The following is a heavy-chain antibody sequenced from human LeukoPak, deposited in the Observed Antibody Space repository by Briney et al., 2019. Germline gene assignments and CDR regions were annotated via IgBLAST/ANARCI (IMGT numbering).Heavy chain of an antibody. Sequence: TGGSLRLSCAASGFTFSSFSMNWVRQAPGKGLEWVSYISGGSSFTYYVDSVKGRFTISRDNAKNSLYLQMNSLRAEDTAVYYCARDLGYSSGPNYWGQGTRVTVSS. V-gene: IGHV3-21*01. CDR3: ARDLGYSSGPNY. J-gene: IGHJ4*02. D-gene: IGHD6-19*01. CDR1: GFTFSSFS. CDR2: ISGGSSFT.